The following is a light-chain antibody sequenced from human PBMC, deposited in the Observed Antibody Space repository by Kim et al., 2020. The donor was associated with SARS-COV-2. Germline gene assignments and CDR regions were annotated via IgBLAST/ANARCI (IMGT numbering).Light chain of an antibody. CDR3: QHSSSFPLT. J-gene: IGKJ4*01. V-gene: IGKV1-12*01. Sequence: ASVGDRVTITCRASHGIKIWLISDQQKPDKAPTLLIYDASTLERGVPPRFSGSVSGTDFSLTISSLQPEVFATYFCQHSSSFPLTFGGGT. CDR2: DAS. CDR1: HGIKIW.